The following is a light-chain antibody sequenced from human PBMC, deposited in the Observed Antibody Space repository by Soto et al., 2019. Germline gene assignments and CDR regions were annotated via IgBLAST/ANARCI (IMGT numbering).Light chain of an antibody. CDR1: PSVSSIY. V-gene: IGKV3-20*01. Sequence: EILLTQSTGTLSLSPGSRATRSWMDIPSVSSIYLAWYQQKPGQAHRILIYGASSRATGIKDRFSGSGSGTDFILDISRMEPEDCAVYYCKQYSSSPITFGKGTRLEIK. J-gene: IGKJ5*01. CDR3: KQYSSSPIT. CDR2: GAS.